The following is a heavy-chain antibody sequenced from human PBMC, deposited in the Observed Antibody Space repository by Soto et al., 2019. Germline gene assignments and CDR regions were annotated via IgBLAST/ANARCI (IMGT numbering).Heavy chain of an antibody. Sequence: GTSVKVSCKDSGYTYTSYDSNWVRQATGQGLEWMGWMNPNSGNTGYAQKFQGRVTMTRNTSISTAYMELSSLRSEDTAVYYCARLELELDYWWFDPWGQGTLVTVSS. D-gene: IGHD1-7*01. J-gene: IGHJ5*02. CDR3: ARLELELDYWWFDP. CDR1: GYTYTSYD. CDR2: MNPNSGNT. V-gene: IGHV1-8*01.